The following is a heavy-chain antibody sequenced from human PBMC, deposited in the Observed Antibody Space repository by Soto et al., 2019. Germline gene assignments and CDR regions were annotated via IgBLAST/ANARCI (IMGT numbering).Heavy chain of an antibody. V-gene: IGHV4-39*01. CDR3: ARLYYYDSSGSESYYGMDV. Sequence: PSETLSLTCTVSGGSISSSSYYWGWIRQPPGKGLEWIGSIYYSGSTYYNPSLKSRVTISVDTSKNQFSLKLSSVTAADTAVYYCARLYYYDSSGSESYYGMDVWGQGTTVTVSS. J-gene: IGHJ6*02. D-gene: IGHD3-22*01. CDR2: IYYSGST. CDR1: GGSISSSSYY.